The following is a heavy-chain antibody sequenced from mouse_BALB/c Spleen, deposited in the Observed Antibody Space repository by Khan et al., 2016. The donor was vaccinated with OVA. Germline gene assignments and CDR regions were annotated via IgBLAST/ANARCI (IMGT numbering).Heavy chain of an antibody. D-gene: IGHD1-1*01. V-gene: IGHV1-77*01. CDR2: IYPGSGTT. J-gene: IGHJ2*01. Sequence: QVQLQQSGPELVKPGASVKMSCKASGYTFTDYIISWVKQRTGQGLEWIGEIYPGSGTTHYNEKFKGKATLTADKSSNTAYMQLNSLTSEDSAIYFGARFETTVADYWGQGTTLTFSS. CDR3: ARFETTVADY. CDR1: GYTFTDYI.